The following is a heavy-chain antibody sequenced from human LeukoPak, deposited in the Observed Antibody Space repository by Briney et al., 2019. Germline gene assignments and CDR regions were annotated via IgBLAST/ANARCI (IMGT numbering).Heavy chain of an antibody. D-gene: IGHD6-13*01. CDR3: ARRASSSWYFDY. V-gene: IGHV4-39*01. CDR1: GGSISSSSYY. CDR2: IYYSGST. J-gene: IGHJ4*02. Sequence: SETLSLTCTVSGGSISSSSYYWGWIRQPPGKGLEWIGSIYYSGSTYYNPSLKSRVTISVDTSRNQFSLKLSSVTAADTAVYYCARRASSSWYFDYWGQGTLVTVSS.